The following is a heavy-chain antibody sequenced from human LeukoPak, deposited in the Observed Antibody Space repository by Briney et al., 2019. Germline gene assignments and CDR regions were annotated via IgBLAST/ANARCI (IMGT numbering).Heavy chain of an antibody. CDR3: ASEGSGSRPFDY. CDR2: IKQDGSEK. D-gene: IGHD6-19*01. J-gene: IGHJ4*02. V-gene: IGHV3-7*03. CDR1: GFTFSSYW. Sequence: GGSLRLSCAASGFTFSSYWMSWVRQAPGKGLEWVANIKQDGSEKYYVDSVKGRFTISRDNAKNSLYLQMNSPRAEDTAVYYCASEGSGSRPFDYWGQGTLVTVSS.